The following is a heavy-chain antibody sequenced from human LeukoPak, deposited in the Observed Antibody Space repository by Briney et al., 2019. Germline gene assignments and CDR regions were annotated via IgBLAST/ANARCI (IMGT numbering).Heavy chain of an antibody. D-gene: IGHD3-10*01. CDR3: ARQTGSGLFILP. CDR2: IYTSGST. CDR1: GNSISSGDNY. Sequence: PSETLSLTCTVSGNSISSGDNYWSWIRQPAGKGLEWIGRIYTSGSTNYNPSLKSRVSISVDTSKNQFSLRLTSVTAADTAVYYCARQTGSGLFILPGGQGKLVTVSS. J-gene: IGHJ4*02. V-gene: IGHV4-61*02.